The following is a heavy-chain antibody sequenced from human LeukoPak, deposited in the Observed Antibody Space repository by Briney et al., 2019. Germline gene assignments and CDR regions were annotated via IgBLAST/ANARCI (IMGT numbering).Heavy chain of an antibody. J-gene: IGHJ3*02. CDR1: GGTFSSYN. Sequence: WGSLRLSCVASGGTFSSYNMNWVRQAPGKGLEWVASISGSGSYIYYPDLLKGLFTISRDNAKNSLYLQMNSLRAEDTAVYYCARDPCYDVCSDYGTEAFDIWGQGTMVTVSS. D-gene: IGHD3-3*01. V-gene: IGHV3-21*01. CDR2: ISGSGSYI. CDR3: ARDPCYDVCSDYGTEAFDI.